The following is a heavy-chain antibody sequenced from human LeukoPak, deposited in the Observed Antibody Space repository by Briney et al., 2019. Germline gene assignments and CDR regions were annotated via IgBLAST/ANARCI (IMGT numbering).Heavy chain of an antibody. V-gene: IGHV4-59*11. J-gene: IGHJ3*02. CDR2: ISYIEST. D-gene: IGHD4-17*01. CDR3: ARDPTTVTKGLDI. CDR1: GGSFSSHY. Sequence: SETLSLTCTVSGGSFSSHYWSWIRQPAGKGLEWIGYISYIESTNYNPSLKSRVTISVDTSKNQFSLKLSSVTAADTAVYYCARDPTTVTKGLDIWGQGTMVTVSS.